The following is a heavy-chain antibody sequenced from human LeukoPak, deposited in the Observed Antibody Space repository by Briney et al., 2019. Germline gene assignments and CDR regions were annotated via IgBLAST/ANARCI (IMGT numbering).Heavy chain of an antibody. CDR3: ARDIGAGYGSDY. J-gene: IGHJ4*02. CDR2: INPNNGGT. Sequence: ASVKVSCKASGYTFTGYYIHWVRQAPGQGLEWMGWINPNNGGTNYAQEFQGRVTMTRDTSISTAYMELSRLISDDTAVYYCARDIGAGYGSDYWGSGTLVTVSS. CDR1: GYTFTGYY. V-gene: IGHV1-2*02. D-gene: IGHD3-10*01.